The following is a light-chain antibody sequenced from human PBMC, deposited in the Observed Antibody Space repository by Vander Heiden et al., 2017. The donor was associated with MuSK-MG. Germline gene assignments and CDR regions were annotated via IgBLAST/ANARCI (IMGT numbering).Light chain of an antibody. V-gene: IGLV2-11*01. CDR3: CSYAGSYTFV. CDR1: SSDVGSYNY. Sequence: QSALTPPPPASRSPGQSLTIPRTGTSSDVGSYNYVFWYQQHPGKAPKLMIYDVSKRPSGVPDRFSGSKSGNTASLTISGLQAEDEADYYCCSYAGSYTFVFGTGTKVTVL. J-gene: IGLJ1*01. CDR2: DVS.